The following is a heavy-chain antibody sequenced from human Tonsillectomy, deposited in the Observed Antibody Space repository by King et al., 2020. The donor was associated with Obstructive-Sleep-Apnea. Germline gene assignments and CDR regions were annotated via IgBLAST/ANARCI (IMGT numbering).Heavy chain of an antibody. CDR1: GGSISRSSYY. J-gene: IGHJ4*02. Sequence: LQLQESGPGLVKPSETLSLTCTVSGGSISRSSYYWGWIRQPPGKGLEWIGSIYYSGSPYYNPSLKSRVTISVDTSKNQFSLKLSSVTAADTAVYYCARVGLGDGYNVPNWGQGTLVTVSS. CDR3: ARVGLGDGYNVPN. D-gene: IGHD5-24*01. CDR2: IYYSGSP. V-gene: IGHV4-39*07.